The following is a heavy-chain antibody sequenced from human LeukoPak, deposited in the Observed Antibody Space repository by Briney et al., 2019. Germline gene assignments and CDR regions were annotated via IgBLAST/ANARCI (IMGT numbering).Heavy chain of an antibody. CDR1: GGSFSGYY. J-gene: IGHJ4*02. CDR2: INHSGST. D-gene: IGHD3-22*01. Sequence: ASETLSLTCAVYGGSFSGYYWSWIRQPPGKGLECIGEINHSGSTNYNPSLKSRVTISVDTSKNQFSLKLSSVTAADTAVYYCARATMIVVVPNRTRDFDYWGQGTLVTVSS. CDR3: ARATMIVVVPNRTRDFDY. V-gene: IGHV4-34*01.